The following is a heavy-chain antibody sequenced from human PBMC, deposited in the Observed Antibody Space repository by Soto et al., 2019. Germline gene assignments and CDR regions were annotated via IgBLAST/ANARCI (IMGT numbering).Heavy chain of an antibody. V-gene: IGHV5-51*01. Sequence: GESLKISCKGSGYSLTSYWIGWVRQMPGKGLEWMGIIYPGDSDTRYSPSFQGQVTISADKSISTAYLQWSSLKASDTAMYYCARHIIFWSGRPDSYYATDVWGQGTTVTVSS. D-gene: IGHD3-3*01. CDR2: IYPGDSDT. CDR3: ARHIIFWSGRPDSYYATDV. J-gene: IGHJ6*02. CDR1: GYSLTSYW.